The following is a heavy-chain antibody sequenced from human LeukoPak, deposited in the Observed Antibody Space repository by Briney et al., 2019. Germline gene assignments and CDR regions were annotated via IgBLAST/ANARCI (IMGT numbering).Heavy chain of an antibody. D-gene: IGHD2-15*01. V-gene: IGHV4-34*01. Sequence: SETLSLTCAVYGGSFSGHYWSWIRQPPGKGLEWIGEMDHSGSTNYNPSLKSRVTISADTSKSQFSLKLNSVTAADTAVYYCAQKAPYSPGYSQHWGQGTLVTVSS. CDR2: MDHSGST. J-gene: IGHJ1*01. CDR1: GGSFSGHY. CDR3: AQKAPYSPGYSQH.